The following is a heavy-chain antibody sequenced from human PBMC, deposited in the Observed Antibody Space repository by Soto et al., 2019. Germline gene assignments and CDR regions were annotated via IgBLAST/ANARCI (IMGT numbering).Heavy chain of an antibody. V-gene: IGHV1-18*01. CDR3: ARGHGEYCRGGSCDANDYHNGMDF. CDR2: ISAYDGHT. CDR1: GYTFTSYG. J-gene: IGHJ6*01. D-gene: IGHD2-15*01. Sequence: ASVKVSFKASGYTFTSYGITWLGQAPGQVLDCMGWISAYDGHTNYAQKLQDRVTMTTDTTKTTAYMELRRLRSDDTAVYYCARGHGEYCRGGSCDANDYHNGMDFWG.